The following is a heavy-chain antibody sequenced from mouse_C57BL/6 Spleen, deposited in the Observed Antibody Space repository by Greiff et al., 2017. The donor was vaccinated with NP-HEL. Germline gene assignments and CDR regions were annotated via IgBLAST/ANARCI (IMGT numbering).Heavy chain of an antibody. J-gene: IGHJ2*01. CDR2: ISDGGSYT. CDR3: ARDQGGSSGYFDY. D-gene: IGHD3-1*01. V-gene: IGHV5-4*01. CDR1: GFTFSSYA. Sequence: EVKLMESGGGLVKPGGSLKLSCAASGFTFSSYAMSWVRQTPEKRLEWVATISDGGSYTYYPDNVKGRFTISRDNAKNNLYLQMSHLKSEDTAMYYCARDQGGSSGYFDYWGQGTTLTVSS.